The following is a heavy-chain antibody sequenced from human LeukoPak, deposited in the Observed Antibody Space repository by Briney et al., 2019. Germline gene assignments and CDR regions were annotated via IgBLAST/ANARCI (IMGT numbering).Heavy chain of an antibody. CDR1: GFTFSSYW. V-gene: IGHV3-7*01. CDR3: ARERGREGLNIVVVPAATTAFDP. J-gene: IGHJ5*02. D-gene: IGHD2-2*01. CDR2: IKQDGSEK. Sequence: GGSLRLSCAASGFTFSSYWMSWVRQAPGKGLEWVANIKQDGSEKYYVDSVKGRFTISRDNAKNSLYLQMNSLRAEDTAVYYCARERGREGLNIVVVPAATTAFDPWGQGTLVTVSS.